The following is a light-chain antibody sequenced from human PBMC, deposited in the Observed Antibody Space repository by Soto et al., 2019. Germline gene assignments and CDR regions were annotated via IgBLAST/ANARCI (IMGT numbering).Light chain of an antibody. J-gene: IGKJ2*01. CDR1: QSVSSAY. CDR3: HQFSISPYT. V-gene: IGKV3-20*01. CDR2: GAS. Sequence: EIVLTQSPGTLSLSPGERANLSCRAGQSVSSAYIFWYQQKPGQAPRLLIYGASYRAGGIPDRFGGSGSGTHFTLTISRLEPEDFAVYYCHQFSISPYTFGQGTKLQIK.